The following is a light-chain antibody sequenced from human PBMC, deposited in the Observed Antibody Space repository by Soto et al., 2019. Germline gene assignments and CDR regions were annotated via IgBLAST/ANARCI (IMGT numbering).Light chain of an antibody. CDR3: QQFYNYPRT. CDR1: QVISSY. CDR2: AAS. Sequence: DIQLAQAPSFLSASAGDRVTIACRASQVISSYLAWYQQKPGRAPKLLIYAASTLQSGVPSRFSGSGSGTDFTLTISYLQSEDFGTYYCQQFYNYPRTFGQGTKVDI. V-gene: IGKV1-9*01. J-gene: IGKJ1*01.